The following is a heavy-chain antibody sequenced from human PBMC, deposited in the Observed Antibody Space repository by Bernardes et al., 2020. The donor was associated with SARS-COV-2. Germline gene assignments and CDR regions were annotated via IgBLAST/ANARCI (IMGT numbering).Heavy chain of an antibody. CDR1: GFTFGDYA. J-gene: IGHJ5*02. CDR2: IRSKAYGGTT. CDR3: TRGWCSSTSCLPWWFDP. Sequence: GGSLRLSCTASGFTFGDYAMSWVRQAPGKGLEWVGFIRSKAYGGTTEYAASVKGRFTISRDDSKSIAYLQMNSLKTEDTAVYYCTRGWCSSTSCLPWWFDPWGQGTLVTVSS. D-gene: IGHD2-2*01. V-gene: IGHV3-49*04.